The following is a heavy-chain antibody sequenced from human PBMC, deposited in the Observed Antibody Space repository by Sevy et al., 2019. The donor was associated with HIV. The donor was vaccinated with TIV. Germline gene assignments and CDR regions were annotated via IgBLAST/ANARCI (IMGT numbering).Heavy chain of an antibody. J-gene: IGHJ4*02. D-gene: IGHD3-22*01. Sequence: ASVKVSCKVSGYTLTEFSMHWVRQAPGKGLEWMGTFDPEYGETIYAQKFQGRVTMTEDTSTDTAYMELSSLRSEDTAVYYCATTKDYYDSSGYPFDYWGQGTLVTVSS. V-gene: IGHV1-24*01. CDR1: GYTLTEFS. CDR3: ATTKDYYDSSGYPFDY. CDR2: FDPEYGET.